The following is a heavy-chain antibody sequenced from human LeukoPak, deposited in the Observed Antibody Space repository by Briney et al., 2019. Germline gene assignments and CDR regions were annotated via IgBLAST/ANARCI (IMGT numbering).Heavy chain of an antibody. Sequence: PGGSLRLSCAASGFTFSSYAMHWVRQAPGKGVEWVAVISYDGSNKYYADSVKGRFTISRDNSKNTLYLQMNSLRAEDTAVYYCARDSAVQDNYYYYYGMDVWGQGTTVTVSS. D-gene: IGHD2-15*01. V-gene: IGHV3-30-3*01. CDR3: ARDSAVQDNYYYYYGMDV. CDR2: ISYDGSNK. CDR1: GFTFSSYA. J-gene: IGHJ6*02.